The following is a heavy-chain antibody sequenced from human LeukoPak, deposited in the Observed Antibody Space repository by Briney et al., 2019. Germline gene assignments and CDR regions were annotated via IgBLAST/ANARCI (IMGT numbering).Heavy chain of an antibody. CDR3: VKDRTEYYDLMTGSYTAFDL. Sequence: PGGSLRLSCAASGFTFHDYAMHWVRQVPGKGLEWVSGITWNGGTTDYADSVKGRFTISRDNARNFLYLQINSLGAEDTAFYYCVKDRTEYYDLMTGSYTAFDLWGHGTLVTVSS. D-gene: IGHD3-9*01. CDR1: GFTFHDYA. CDR2: ITWNGGTT. V-gene: IGHV3-9*01. J-gene: IGHJ3*01.